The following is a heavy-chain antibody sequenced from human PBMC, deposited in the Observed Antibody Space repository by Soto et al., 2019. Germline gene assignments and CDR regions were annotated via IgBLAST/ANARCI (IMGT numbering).Heavy chain of an antibody. CDR1: WGCTSRSNL. D-gene: IGHD1-20*01. V-gene: IGHV4-4*02. J-gene: IGHJ4*02. CDR2: IYHSGST. CDR3: ESQSITVIRDS. Sequence: LSVACAVSWGCTSRSNLWIFVRQPQGKGLEWIGEIYHSGSTNYNPSLKSRVTISVDKSKNQFSLKLSSVTAADTAVYYCESQSITVIRDSWGPGPLV.